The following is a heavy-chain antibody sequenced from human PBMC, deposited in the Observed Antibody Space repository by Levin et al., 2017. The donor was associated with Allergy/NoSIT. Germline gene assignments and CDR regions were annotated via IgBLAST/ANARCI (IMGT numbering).Heavy chain of an antibody. J-gene: IGHJ4*02. D-gene: IGHD2-8*02. CDR1: GFTFSTYS. CDR3: ARHPATGGHRIY. Sequence: GGSLRLSCAASGFTFSTYSMNWVRQAPGKGLEWVASISRSSSYIYYRDSVKGRFTISRDNAKNSLSLQMNSLRAEDTAVYYCARHPATGGHRIYWGQGSLVTVSS. CDR2: ISRSSSYI. V-gene: IGHV3-21*06.